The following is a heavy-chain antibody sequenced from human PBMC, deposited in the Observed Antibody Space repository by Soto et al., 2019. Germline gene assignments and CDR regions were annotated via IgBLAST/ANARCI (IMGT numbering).Heavy chain of an antibody. V-gene: IGHV3-33*01. CDR2: IYYDGSNK. D-gene: IGHD3-22*01. J-gene: IGHJ4*02. CDR1: GFTFSSYG. CDR3: ARDSKDYSSVYYAGFDY. Sequence: QVQLVESGGGVVQPGRSLRLSCAVSGFTFSSYGMNWVLQSPGKGLEWVAAIYYDGSNKYYADSVRGRFTISRDNFKNTLYLHMNSLRAEDTAVYSCARDSKDYSSVYYAGFDYWGQGTLGTVS.